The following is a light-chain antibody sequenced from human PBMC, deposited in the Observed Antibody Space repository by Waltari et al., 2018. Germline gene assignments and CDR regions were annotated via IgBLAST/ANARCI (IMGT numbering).Light chain of an antibody. CDR1: HSLLYSTNNKNY. Sequence: DIVMTQSPESLAVSLGERATINCKSSHSLLYSTNNKNYLGWFRQTPVQPPKLLICWASTRESGVPDRFSGSGSGTYFTLTIPSLQAEDLAFDYCQQSAETPRTFGQVTKVEI. CDR3: QQSAETPRT. J-gene: IGKJ1*01. V-gene: IGKV4-1*01. CDR2: WAS.